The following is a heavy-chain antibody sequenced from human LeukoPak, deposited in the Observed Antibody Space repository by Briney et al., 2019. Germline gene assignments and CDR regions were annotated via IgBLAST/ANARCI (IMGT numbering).Heavy chain of an antibody. CDR2: IKQDGSEK. Sequence: GGSLRLSCAASGFTFSSYWMSWVRQALGKGLEWVANIKQDGSEKYYVDSVKGRFTISRDNAKNSLYLQMNSLRAEDTAVYYCAKPTHFNWFDPWGQGTLVTVSS. V-gene: IGHV3-7*01. CDR1: GFTFSSYW. J-gene: IGHJ5*02. CDR3: AKPTHFNWFDP. D-gene: IGHD3-3*02.